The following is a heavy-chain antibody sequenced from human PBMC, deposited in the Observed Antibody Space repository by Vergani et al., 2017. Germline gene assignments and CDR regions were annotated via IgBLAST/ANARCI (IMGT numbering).Heavy chain of an antibody. D-gene: IGHD3-10*01. CDR2: INAGNGNT. CDR3: AREGVRGVNWFDP. Sequence: QVQLVQSGAEVKKPGASVKVSCKASGYTFTSYAMHWVRQAPGQRLEGMGWINAGNGNTKYSQKFQGRVTITRATSGSTAYMELSSLRFEDTAVYYCAREGVRGVNWFDPGGQGTLVTVSS. J-gene: IGHJ5*02. CDR1: GYTFTSYA. V-gene: IGHV1-3*01.